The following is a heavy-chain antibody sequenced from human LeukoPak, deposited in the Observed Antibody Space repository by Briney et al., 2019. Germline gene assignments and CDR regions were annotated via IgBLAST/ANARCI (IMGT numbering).Heavy chain of an antibody. Sequence: ETLSLTCTVSGGSISSSRYSWGWILQPPGKGLEWIGTIYDSGSTYYNPSLKSRVTISADTSKNQLSLRLSSVTAADTAVYYCARVGFGGYSYGYVDFWGQGTQVTVSS. CDR1: GGSISSSRYS. V-gene: IGHV4-39*01. J-gene: IGHJ4*02. D-gene: IGHD5-18*01. CDR3: ARVGFGGYSYGYVDF. CDR2: IYDSGST.